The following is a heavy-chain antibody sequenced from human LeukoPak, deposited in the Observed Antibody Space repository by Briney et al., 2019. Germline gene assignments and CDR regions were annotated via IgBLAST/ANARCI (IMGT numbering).Heavy chain of an antibody. V-gene: IGHV3-33*01. CDR3: ARGPLRRGYGMDV. CDR2: IWYDGSNK. Sequence: QPGGSLRLSCAASGFTFSSYGMHWVRQAPGKGPEWVAVIWYDGSNKYYADSVKGRFTISRDNSKNTLYLQMNSLRAEDTAVYYCARGPLRRGYGMDVWGQGTTVTVSS. CDR1: GFTFSSYG. J-gene: IGHJ6*02.